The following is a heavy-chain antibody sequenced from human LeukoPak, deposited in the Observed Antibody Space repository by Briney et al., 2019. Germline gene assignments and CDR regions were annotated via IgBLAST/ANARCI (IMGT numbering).Heavy chain of an antibody. CDR1: GYTFTSYA. J-gene: IGHJ5*02. V-gene: IGHV1-3*01. D-gene: IGHD3-22*01. CDR3: ARGGYYYDSSGYLDT. CDR2: INAGNGNT. Sequence: ASVKVPCKASGYTFTSYAMHWVRQAPGQRLEWMGWINAGNGNTKYSQKFQGRVTITRDTSASTAYMELSSLRSEDTAVYYCARGGYYYDSSGYLDTWGQGTLVTVSS.